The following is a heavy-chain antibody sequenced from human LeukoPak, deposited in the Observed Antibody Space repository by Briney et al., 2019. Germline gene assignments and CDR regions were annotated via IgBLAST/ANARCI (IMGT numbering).Heavy chain of an antibody. Sequence: GGSLRLSCAASGFTFSSYWMHWVRQAPGKGLVWVSRINSDGSSTSYADSVKGRFTISRGNAKNSLYLQMNSLRAEDTAVYYCARALNYYDSSGYYADYWGQGTLVTVSS. J-gene: IGHJ4*02. D-gene: IGHD3-22*01. CDR3: ARALNYYDSSGYYADY. V-gene: IGHV3-74*01. CDR1: GFTFSSYW. CDR2: INSDGSST.